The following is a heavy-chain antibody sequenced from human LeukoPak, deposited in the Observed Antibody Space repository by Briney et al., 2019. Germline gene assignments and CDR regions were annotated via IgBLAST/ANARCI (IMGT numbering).Heavy chain of an antibody. CDR1: GFTFTSSA. J-gene: IGHJ6*02. D-gene: IGHD5-18*01. CDR2: IVVGTGNT. CDR3: AADGYSYGGGAYYYFRIDV. Sequence: SVKVSCKASGFTFTSSAVQWVRQARGQRLEWIGWIVVGTGNTNYAQKFQERVTITRDMSTSTAYMELSSLRSEDTAVYYCAADGYSYGGGAYYYFRIDVWGQGTTVTVSS. V-gene: IGHV1-58*01.